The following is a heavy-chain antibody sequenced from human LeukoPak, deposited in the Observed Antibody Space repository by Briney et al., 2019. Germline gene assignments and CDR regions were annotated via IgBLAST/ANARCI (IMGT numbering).Heavy chain of an antibody. Sequence: ASETLSLTCTVSGDSISNINYYWGWIRQPPGKGLEWIALTNYNGRTFNNPSLKSRVAISIDTSNNQFSLKLTSVTAADTAVYYCARRREGVSWFDPWGQGTLVTVSS. CDR1: GDSISNINYY. CDR3: ARRREGVSWFDP. CDR2: TNYNGRT. J-gene: IGHJ5*02. V-gene: IGHV4-39*01. D-gene: IGHD1-26*01.